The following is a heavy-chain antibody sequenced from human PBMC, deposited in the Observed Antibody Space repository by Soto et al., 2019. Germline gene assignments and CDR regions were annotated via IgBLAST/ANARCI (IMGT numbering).Heavy chain of an antibody. CDR1: GGSISSSSSY. Sequence: PSETLSVTCTVSGGSISSSSSYWGWIRQPPGKGLEWVGYIYYIGNTYYNPSLGSRVTISVDTSKNQFSLKLSSVTAADTAVYYCARAVDFDWLYPDYWGQGTLVTVSS. V-gene: IGHV4-39*07. CDR2: IYYIGNT. D-gene: IGHD3-9*01. J-gene: IGHJ4*02. CDR3: ARAVDFDWLYPDY.